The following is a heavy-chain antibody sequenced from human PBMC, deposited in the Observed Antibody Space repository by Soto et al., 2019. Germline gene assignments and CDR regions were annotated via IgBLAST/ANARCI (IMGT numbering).Heavy chain of an antibody. CDR2: ISGYNGDT. V-gene: IGHV1-18*01. CDR1: GYTFTSYG. CDR3: ARVVVGTTNWFDP. Sequence: GASVKVSCKASGYTFTSYGITWVRQAPGQGLEWMGWISGYNGDTNYAQKYRGRVTMTTDTSTSTVYMELRSLTSDDTAVYYCARVVVGTTNWFDPWGQGTLVTVLL. J-gene: IGHJ5*02. D-gene: IGHD2-15*01.